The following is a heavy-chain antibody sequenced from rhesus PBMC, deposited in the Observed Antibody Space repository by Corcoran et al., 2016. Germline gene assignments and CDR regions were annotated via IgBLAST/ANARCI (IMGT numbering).Heavy chain of an antibody. J-gene: IGHJ6*01. CDR1: GGSISGYY. Sequence: QVKLQQWGEGLVKPSETLSLTCAVYGGSISGYYWSWIRQPPGKGLEWIGNIVGNSSSTNYNPALKNRVTISKDTSKNQFSLKLSSVTAADPAVYYCVRGRGGWINYGLDSWGQGVIVTVSS. V-gene: IGHV4-73*01. CDR3: VRGRGGWINYGLDS. D-gene: IGHD6-37*01. CDR2: IVGNSSST.